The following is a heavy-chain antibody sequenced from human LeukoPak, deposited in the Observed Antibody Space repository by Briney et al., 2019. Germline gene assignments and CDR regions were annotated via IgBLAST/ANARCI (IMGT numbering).Heavy chain of an antibody. D-gene: IGHD1-26*01. CDR2: ISTDGSST. CDR1: GLTFSSYW. J-gene: IGHJ4*02. CDR3: ARGVVVGATSALGH. V-gene: IGHV3-74*01. Sequence: GGSLRLSCAASGLTFSSYWMHWVRHAPGKGRVWVLRISTDGSSTSYADSVKGRFTISRGNAKNTLYLQMNSLRSEDTAVYYCARGVVVGATSALGHWGQGTLVTVSS.